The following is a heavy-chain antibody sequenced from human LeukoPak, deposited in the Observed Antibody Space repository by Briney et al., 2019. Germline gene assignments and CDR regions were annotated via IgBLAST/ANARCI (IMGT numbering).Heavy chain of an antibody. CDR3: ARGLGIAARYRFDP. J-gene: IGHJ5*02. V-gene: IGHV1-46*01. Sequence: GASVQVSCKASGYTFTSYYIHWVRQAPGQGLEWMGIINPSGGSTNYAQKFQGRVTISVDTSKNQFSLKLSSVTAADTAVYYCARGLGIAARYRFDPWGQGTLVTVSS. D-gene: IGHD6-6*01. CDR2: INPSGGST. CDR1: GYTFTSYY.